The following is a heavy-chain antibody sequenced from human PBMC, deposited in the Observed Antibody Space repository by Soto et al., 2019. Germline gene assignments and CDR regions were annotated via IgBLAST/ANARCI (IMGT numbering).Heavy chain of an antibody. Sequence: PSETLSLTCAVYGGSFSGYYWSWIRQPPGKGLEWIGEINHSGSTNYNPSLKSRVTISVDTSKNQFSLKLSSVTAADTAVYYCARVIAVAGPTRRFLDYWGKGTLVTVSS. CDR1: GGSFSGYY. V-gene: IGHV4-34*01. D-gene: IGHD6-19*01. CDR3: ARVIAVAGPTRRFLDY. J-gene: IGHJ4*02. CDR2: INHSGST.